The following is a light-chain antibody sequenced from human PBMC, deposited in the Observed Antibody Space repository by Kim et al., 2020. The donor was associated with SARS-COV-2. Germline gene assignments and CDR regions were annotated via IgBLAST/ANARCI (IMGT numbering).Light chain of an antibody. J-gene: IGLJ1*01. CDR2: RNN. Sequence: ELTQPPSASGTPGQRVTISCSGSSSNIGSNYVYWYQQLPGTAPKLLIYRNNQRPSGVPDRFSGSKSGTSASLAISGLRSEDEADYYCAAWDDSLSGLYVFGTGTKVTVL. CDR3: AAWDDSLSGLYV. CDR1: SSNIGSNY. V-gene: IGLV1-47*01.